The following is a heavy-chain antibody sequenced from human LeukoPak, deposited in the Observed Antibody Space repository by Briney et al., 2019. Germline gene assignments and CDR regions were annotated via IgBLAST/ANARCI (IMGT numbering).Heavy chain of an antibody. CDR1: GFTFSSYG. CDR3: ARDRYSRYYYGSGSFLGWFDP. V-gene: IGHV3-33*01. Sequence: PGRSLRLSCAASGFTFSSYGMHWVRQAPGKGLEWVAVIWYDGSNKYYADSVKGRFTISRDNSKNSLYLQMNSLRAEDTAVYYCARDRYSRYYYGSGSFLGWFDPWGQGTLVTVSS. D-gene: IGHD3-10*01. J-gene: IGHJ5*02. CDR2: IWYDGSNK.